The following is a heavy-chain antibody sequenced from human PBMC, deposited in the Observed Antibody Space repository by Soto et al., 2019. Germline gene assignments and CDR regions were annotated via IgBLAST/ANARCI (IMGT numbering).Heavy chain of an antibody. D-gene: IGHD3-10*01. CDR2: ISGSGGST. CDR1: GFTFSSYA. Sequence: EVPLLESGGGLVQPGGSLRLSCAASGFTFSSYAMSWVRQAPGKGLEWVSAISGSGGSTYYADSVKGRFTISRDNSKNTLYLQMNSLRAEDTAVYYCAKEKELLWFGESWDWFDPWGQGTLVTVSS. J-gene: IGHJ5*02. V-gene: IGHV3-23*01. CDR3: AKEKELLWFGESWDWFDP.